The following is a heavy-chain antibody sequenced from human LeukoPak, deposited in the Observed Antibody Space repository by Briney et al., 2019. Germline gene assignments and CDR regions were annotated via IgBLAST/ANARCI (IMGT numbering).Heavy chain of an antibody. Sequence: PGGSLRLSCAASGFLLSTHPFNCVRQAPGKGLEWVSYISGGSDSIYYADSVKGRFSISRDNAKNSLYLQMNSLRDEDTAVYYCARDRPPVGAIDYWGEGNLVTVSS. V-gene: IGHV3-48*02. J-gene: IGHJ4*02. CDR2: ISGGSDSI. D-gene: IGHD1-26*01. CDR1: GFLLSTHP. CDR3: ARDRPPVGAIDY.